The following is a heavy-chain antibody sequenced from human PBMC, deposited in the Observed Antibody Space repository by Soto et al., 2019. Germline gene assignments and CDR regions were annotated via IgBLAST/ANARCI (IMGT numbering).Heavy chain of an antibody. CDR2: IYYSGST. J-gene: IGHJ5*02. V-gene: IGHV4-30-4*01. CDR3: ARGPKYYQDSIGYQPFHP. D-gene: IGHD3-22*01. Sequence: SETLSLTCTVSGDSIRCGNHYWSWIRQPPGKGLEWIGYIYYSGSTYYSPSLKRRVTISVDTSKNQLSLKLNSVTAADTAVYYCARGPKYYQDSIGYQPFHPWGQGTLVTVS. CDR1: GDSIRCGNHY.